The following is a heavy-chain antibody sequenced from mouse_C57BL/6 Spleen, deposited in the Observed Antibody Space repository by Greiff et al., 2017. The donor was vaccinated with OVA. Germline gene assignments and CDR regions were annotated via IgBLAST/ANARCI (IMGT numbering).Heavy chain of an antibody. CDR1: GYTFTSYW. J-gene: IGHJ3*01. CDR3: ALGWHRRAFAY. CDR2: IDPSDSET. D-gene: IGHD1-1*02. V-gene: IGHV1-52*01. Sequence: QVQLQQPGAELVRPGSSVKLSCKASGYTFTSYWMHWVKQRPIQGLEWIGNIDPSDSETHYNQKFKDKATLTVDKSSSTAYMQLSSLTSEDSAVYYCALGWHRRAFAYWGQGTLVTVSA.